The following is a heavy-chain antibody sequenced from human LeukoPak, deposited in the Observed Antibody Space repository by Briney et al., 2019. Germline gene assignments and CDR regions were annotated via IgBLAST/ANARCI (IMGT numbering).Heavy chain of an antibody. V-gene: IGHV4-59*01. CDR1: GGSISSYY. CDR3: AREGLGYGDYGFDP. CDR2: IYYGGST. Sequence: KPSETLSLTCTVSGGSISSYYWSWIRQPPGKGLGWIGYIYYGGSTNYNPSLKSRVTISVDTSKNQFSLKLSSVTAADTAVYYCAREGLGYGDYGFDPWGQGTLVTVSS. J-gene: IGHJ5*02. D-gene: IGHD4-17*01.